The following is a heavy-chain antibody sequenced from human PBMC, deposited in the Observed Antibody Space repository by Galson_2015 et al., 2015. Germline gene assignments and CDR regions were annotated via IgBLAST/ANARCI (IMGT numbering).Heavy chain of an antibody. Sequence: SVKVSCKASGYTFANYAMHWVRQAPGQRLEWMGWINAGNGNTKYSQKFQGRVTITRDTSASTAYMELSSLRSEDTAVYYCARSPLGYCSGGSCRPNWFDPWGQGTLVTVSS. J-gene: IGHJ5*02. CDR1: GYTFANYA. V-gene: IGHV1-3*01. CDR3: ARSPLGYCSGGSCRPNWFDP. D-gene: IGHD2-15*01. CDR2: INAGNGNT.